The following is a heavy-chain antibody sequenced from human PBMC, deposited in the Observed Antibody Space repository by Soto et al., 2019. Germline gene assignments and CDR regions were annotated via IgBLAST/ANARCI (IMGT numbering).Heavy chain of an antibody. J-gene: IGHJ5*02. CDR1: GYTFTSYD. CDR3: ARVRCGYVWGSCGWSLES. CDR2: MNPNSGNT. D-gene: IGHD3-16*01. V-gene: IGHV1-8*01. Sequence: VKVSCKASGYTFTSYDINWVRQAPGQGLEWMGWMNPNSGNTGYAQKFQGRVTMTRNTSISTAYMELSSLRSEDTAVYYCARVRCGYVWGSCGWSLESWGQGTLVTVSS.